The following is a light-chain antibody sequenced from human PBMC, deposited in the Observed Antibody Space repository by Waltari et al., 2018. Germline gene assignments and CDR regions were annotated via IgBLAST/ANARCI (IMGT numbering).Light chain of an antibody. Sequence: DIQMTQSPSSLSASVGHRVTITCRASQSIRSYLNWYQQKPGKAPKLLIYAASSLQSGVPSRFSGSGSGTDFTLTISSLQPEDFATYYCQQSYSTLFTFGPGTKVDIK. J-gene: IGKJ3*01. CDR2: AAS. CDR3: QQSYSTLFT. V-gene: IGKV1-39*01. CDR1: QSIRSY.